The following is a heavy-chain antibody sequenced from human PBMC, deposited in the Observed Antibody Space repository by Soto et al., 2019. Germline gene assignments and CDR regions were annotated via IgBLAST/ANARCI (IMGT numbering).Heavy chain of an antibody. V-gene: IGHV3-23*01. D-gene: IGHD3-9*01. J-gene: IGHJ3*02. Sequence: GGSLRLSCAASGFTFSNSAMSWVRQASGKGLELVSTISGSGRNTYYADSVKGRFTISRDSSESPLYLQMNNLRAEDTAVYYCTTRFFDWLSSNAFDIWGQGTMVTVSS. CDR2: ISGSGRNT. CDR3: TTRFFDWLSSNAFDI. CDR1: GFTFSNSA.